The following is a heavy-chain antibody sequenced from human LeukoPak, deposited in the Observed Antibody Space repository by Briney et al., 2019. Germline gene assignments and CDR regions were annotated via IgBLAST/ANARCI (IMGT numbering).Heavy chain of an antibody. CDR1: GGSISSYY. Sequence: PSETLSLTCTVSGGSISSYYWSWIRQPPGKGLEWIGEINHSGSANYNPSLKSRVTISVDTSKNQFSLKLSSVTAADTAVYYCARGQGVPAALGPIFFDYWGQGTLVTVSS. CDR3: ARGQGVPAALGPIFFDY. D-gene: IGHD2-2*01. V-gene: IGHV4-34*01. J-gene: IGHJ4*02. CDR2: INHSGSA.